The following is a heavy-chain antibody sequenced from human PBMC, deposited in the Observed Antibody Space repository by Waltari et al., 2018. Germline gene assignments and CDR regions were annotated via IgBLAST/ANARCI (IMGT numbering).Heavy chain of an antibody. CDR3: ARDGHGRSWDLLPLDH. V-gene: IGHV4-59*11. D-gene: IGHD1-26*01. J-gene: IGHJ4*02. CDR1: GGSISSHY. Sequence: QVQLQESGPGLVKPSETLSLTCTVSGGSISSHYWSWIRQPPGKGLEWIGYIYYSGSTNYNPSLKSRVTISVDTSKNQFSLKLSSVTAADTAVYYCARDGHGRSWDLLPLDHWGQGSLVTVSS. CDR2: IYYSGST.